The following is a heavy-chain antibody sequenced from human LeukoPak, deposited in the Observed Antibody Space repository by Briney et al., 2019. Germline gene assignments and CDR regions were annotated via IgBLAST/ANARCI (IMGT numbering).Heavy chain of an antibody. V-gene: IGHV3-23*01. J-gene: IGHJ4*02. CDR2: IIDNGRTT. Sequence: GGSLRLSCAASGFTFSRYAMSWVRQAPGKGLEWVSDIIDNGRTTYYADSAKGRFTISRDNSKNTLYLQMNSLRAEDTAVYYRAKGSYGSGSYYNLGFDYWGQGTLVTVSS. CDR3: AKGSYGSGSYYNLGFDY. D-gene: IGHD3-10*01. CDR1: GFTFSRYA.